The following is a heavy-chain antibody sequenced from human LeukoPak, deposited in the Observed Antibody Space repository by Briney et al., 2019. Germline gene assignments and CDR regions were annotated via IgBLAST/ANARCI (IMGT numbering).Heavy chain of an antibody. CDR2: IRSSGGTT. Sequence: TGGSLRLSCAVSGFTLSNYDLSWVRQAPGRGLEWVSAIRSSGGTTYYADSVKGRFTISRDNSKNTLYLQMNSLRADDTALYYCAKGGYDSCYSHGDCWGQGTLVTVSS. CDR3: AKGGYDSCYSHGDC. CDR1: GFTLSNYD. V-gene: IGHV3-23*01. J-gene: IGHJ4*02. D-gene: IGHD2-15*01.